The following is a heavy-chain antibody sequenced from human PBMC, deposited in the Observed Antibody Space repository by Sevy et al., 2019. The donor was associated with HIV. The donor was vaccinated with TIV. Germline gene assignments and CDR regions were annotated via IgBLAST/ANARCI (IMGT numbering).Heavy chain of an antibody. V-gene: IGHV1-8*02. CDR3: TRGRGWTGPLHS. CDR1: GDTFTSHD. Sequence: ASVKVSCKATGDTFTSHDINWVRQATGQGLEWMGWMNPKSGNTGYAQKFRGRLTMTRDISITTAYMELKSLTYADTAVYWCTRGRGWTGPLHSWGQGVLVTVSS. CDR2: MNPKSGNT. D-gene: IGHD6-19*01. J-gene: IGHJ4*02.